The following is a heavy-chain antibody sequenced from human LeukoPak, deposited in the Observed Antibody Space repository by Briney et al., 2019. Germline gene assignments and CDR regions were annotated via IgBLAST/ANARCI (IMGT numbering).Heavy chain of an antibody. Sequence: GGSLRLSCAASGCTFSSYAMSWVRQAPGKGLEWVSAISGSGGSTYYADSVKGRFTISRDNSKNTLYLQMNSLRAEDTAVYYCARVDCRRTIFGVVRMPGYYYGMDVWGQGTTVTVSS. CDR2: ISGSGGST. CDR1: GCTFSSYA. J-gene: IGHJ6*02. D-gene: IGHD3-3*01. V-gene: IGHV3-23*01. CDR3: ARVDCRRTIFGVVRMPGYYYGMDV.